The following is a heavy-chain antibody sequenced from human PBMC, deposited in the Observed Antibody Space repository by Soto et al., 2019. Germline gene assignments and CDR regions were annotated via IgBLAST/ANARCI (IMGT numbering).Heavy chain of an antibody. CDR1: GYTFNKYS. CDR2: ISASNGNT. CDR3: TRGHGDFAGDFDY. D-gene: IGHD4-17*01. J-gene: IGHJ4*02. V-gene: IGHV1-18*04. Sequence: QGQLVQSGAEVKKPGASVKVSCKASGYTFNKYSISWVRQAPGQGLEWMGWISASNGNTDFAQKFQGRVTMAIDKSTSTAYMELRSLRSDDTAVFYCTRGHGDFAGDFDYWGQGTLVTVSS.